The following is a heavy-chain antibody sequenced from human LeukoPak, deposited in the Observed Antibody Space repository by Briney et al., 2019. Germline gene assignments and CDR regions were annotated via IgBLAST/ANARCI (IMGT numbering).Heavy chain of an antibody. Sequence: PGGSLRLSCAVSGVTVSSNYLSWVRQAPGKGLEXXXXXXXGGKTAYADSVRGRFTISRDNSKNTLYLQMNSLRGEDTAVYYCAREMGCHNGACFSYYYYGLDVWGQGTTVTVSS. J-gene: IGHJ6*02. CDR3: AREMGCHNGACFSYYYYGLDV. D-gene: IGHD2-21*02. CDR1: GVTVSSNY. V-gene: IGHV3-53*01. CDR2: XXXGGKT.